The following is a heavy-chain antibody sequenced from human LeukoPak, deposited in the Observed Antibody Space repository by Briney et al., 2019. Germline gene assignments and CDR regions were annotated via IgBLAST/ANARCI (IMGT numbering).Heavy chain of an antibody. J-gene: IGHJ5*02. CDR1: GGSISSYY. V-gene: IGHV4-4*07. CDR3: ARDPSGYDYNWFDP. CDR2: IYTSGST. D-gene: IGHD5-12*01. Sequence: SETLSLTCTVSGGSISSYYWSWIRQPAGKGLEWIGRIYTSGSTNYNPSLKIRVTMSVDTSKNQFSLKLSSVTAADTAVYYCARDPSGYDYNWFDPWGQGTLVTVSS.